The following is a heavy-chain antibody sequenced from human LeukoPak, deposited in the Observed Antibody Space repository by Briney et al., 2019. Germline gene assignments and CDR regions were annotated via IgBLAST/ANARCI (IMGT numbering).Heavy chain of an antibody. CDR1: GFTFSSHA. CDR2: ISGSGTGT. Sequence: GGSLRLSCAASGFTFSSHAMSWVRQPPGKGLEWVSAISGSGTGTSYADSVKGRFTISRDNSKNTLYLQMNSLGAEDTAVYYCVKDGLYSSSWYDSDYWGQGTLVTVSS. CDR3: VKDGLYSSSWYDSDY. D-gene: IGHD6-13*01. V-gene: IGHV3-23*01. J-gene: IGHJ4*02.